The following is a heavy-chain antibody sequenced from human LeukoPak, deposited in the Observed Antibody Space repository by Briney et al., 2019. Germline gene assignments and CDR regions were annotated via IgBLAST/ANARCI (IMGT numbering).Heavy chain of an antibody. J-gene: IGHJ4*02. V-gene: IGHV4-59*01. CDR2: IYDRGST. CDR3: ARGRTFDN. Sequence: KPSETLSLTCTVSGVSISSYYLSWVRQPPGKGLEWIGNIYDRGSTKYNPSLKSRVTISVDTSKNQFSLRLSSVTAADTAVYYCARGRTFDNWGQGTLVTVSS. CDR1: GVSISSYY.